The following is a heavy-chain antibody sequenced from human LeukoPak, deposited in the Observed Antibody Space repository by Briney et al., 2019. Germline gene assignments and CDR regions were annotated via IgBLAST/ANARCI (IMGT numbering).Heavy chain of an antibody. CDR1: GFTFSGHW. Sequence: PGGSLRLSCVASGFTFSGHWMHWVRQAPGKGLLAVSRITPDGRATAYADSVKGRFTISRDNAKNTLYLEMNSLTAEDTALYYCTRSGYYNGYDYWGQGTLVTVSS. D-gene: IGHD2/OR15-2a*01. CDR2: ITPDGRAT. J-gene: IGHJ4*02. V-gene: IGHV3-74*03. CDR3: TRSGYYNGYDY.